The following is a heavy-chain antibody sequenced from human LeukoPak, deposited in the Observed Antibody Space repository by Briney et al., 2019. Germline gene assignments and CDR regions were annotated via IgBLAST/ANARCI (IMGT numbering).Heavy chain of an antibody. D-gene: IGHD2-15*01. V-gene: IGHV3-53*01. CDR3: ARDDIPVI. CDR2: IYSDGRT. Sequence: AGGSLRLSCAASGFSVSDYYMNWVRQAPGKGMEWVSFIYSDGRTYYADSGKGGLTISRNNSRNTLYLQMNSLRVEDTAVYYCARDDIPVIWGQGTLVTVSS. J-gene: IGHJ4*02. CDR1: GFSVSDYY.